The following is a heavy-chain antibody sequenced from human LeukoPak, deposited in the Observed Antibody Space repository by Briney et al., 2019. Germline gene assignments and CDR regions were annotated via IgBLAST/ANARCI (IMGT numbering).Heavy chain of an antibody. CDR2: IYHGDSDT. CDR1: GYSFTSYR. Sequence: GESLQISCKGPGYSFTSYRIGWMRQMPGKGLEWMGIIYHGDSDTRYSPSFQGQVTISADKSISTAYLQWSSLKASDTAMYYCARRPRGYSGYDPPSHFDYWGQGTLVTVSS. J-gene: IGHJ4*02. V-gene: IGHV5-51*01. CDR3: ARRPRGYSGYDPPSHFDY. D-gene: IGHD5-12*01.